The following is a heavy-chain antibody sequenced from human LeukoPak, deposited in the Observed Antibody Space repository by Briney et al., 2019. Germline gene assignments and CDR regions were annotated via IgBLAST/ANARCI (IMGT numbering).Heavy chain of an antibody. J-gene: IGHJ4*02. CDR2: IRAFNGDT. V-gene: IGHV1-18*01. CDR3: ARDRSNSDY. D-gene: IGHD5-24*01. CDR1: GYSFTSYG. Sequence: ASVKVSCKFSGYSFTSYGVSWVRQAPGQGLEWMGWIRAFNGDTNYAQKFQGRVTMTTDASTSTVYMELRSLRSDDTALYYCARDRSNSDYWGQGTLVTVSS.